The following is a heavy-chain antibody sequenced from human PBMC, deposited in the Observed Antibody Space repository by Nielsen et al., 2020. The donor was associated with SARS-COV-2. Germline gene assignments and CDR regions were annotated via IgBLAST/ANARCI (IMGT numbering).Heavy chain of an antibody. J-gene: IGHJ6*02. CDR3: ARDGGRGYSYGYSYYGMDV. CDR2: ISAYNGNT. Sequence: ASVKVSCKASGGTFSSYAISWVRQAPGQGLEWMGWISAYNGNTNYAQKLQGRVTMTTDTSTSTAYMELRSLSSDDTAVYYCARDGGRGYSYGYSYYGMDVWGQGTTVTVSS. V-gene: IGHV1-18*01. D-gene: IGHD5-18*01. CDR1: GGTFSSYA.